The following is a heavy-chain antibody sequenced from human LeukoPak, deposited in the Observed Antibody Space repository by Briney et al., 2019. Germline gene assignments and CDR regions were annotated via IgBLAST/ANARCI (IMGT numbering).Heavy chain of an antibody. V-gene: IGHV4-4*02. CDR1: RGSISSSNW. Sequence: SETLSLTCAVSRGSISSSNWWSWVRQPPGKGLEWIGEIYHSGSTNYNPSLKSRVTISVDKSKNQFSLKLSSATAADTAVYYCARVWYYDILTGYYVTEDGMDVWGKGTTVTVSS. J-gene: IGHJ6*04. CDR2: IYHSGST. CDR3: ARVWYYDILTGYYVTEDGMDV. D-gene: IGHD3-9*01.